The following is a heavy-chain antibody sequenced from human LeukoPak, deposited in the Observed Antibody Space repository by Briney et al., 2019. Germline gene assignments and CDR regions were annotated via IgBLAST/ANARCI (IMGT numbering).Heavy chain of an antibody. D-gene: IGHD1-26*01. CDR1: GGTFSSYA. CDR3: ARVGYIVGATNYAIFDY. CDR2: IIPIFGTA. J-gene: IGHJ4*02. Sequence: GASVKVSCKASGGTFSSYAISWVRQAPGQGLEWMGGIIPIFGTANYAQKFQGRVTITADDSTSTAYMELSSLRSEDTAVYYCARVGYIVGATNYAIFDYWGQGTLVTVSS. V-gene: IGHV1-69*01.